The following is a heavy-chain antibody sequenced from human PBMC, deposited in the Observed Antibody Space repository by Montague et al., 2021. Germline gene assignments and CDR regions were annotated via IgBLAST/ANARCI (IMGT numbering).Heavy chain of an antibody. Sequence: CAISGDSDCVVSPRRRSDEHTSAIQLHRLLVSHLLFEWNNDYAVSVKSRITINPDTSKNQFSLQLNSVTPEDTAVYYCARGGSWLYYFDYWGQGTLVTVSS. CDR3: ARGGSWLYYFDY. CDR2: SHLLFEWNN. CDR1: GDSDCVVSPR. V-gene: IGHV6-1*01. D-gene: IGHD6-13*01. J-gene: IGHJ4*02.